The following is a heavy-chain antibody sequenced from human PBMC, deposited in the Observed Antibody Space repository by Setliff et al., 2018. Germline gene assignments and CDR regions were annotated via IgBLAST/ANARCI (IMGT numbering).Heavy chain of an antibody. CDR2: ISGSGGSK. CDR1: GFTFSSYA. Sequence: GGSLRLSCAASGFTFSSYAMSWVRQAPGKGLEWVSAISGSGGSKYDADSVKGRFTISRDNSQNTLSLQVNSLRAEDTAVYYCAKRPEHVDMYFDYWGQGALCTSPQ. V-gene: IGHV3-23*01. CDR3: AKRPEHVDMYFDY. J-gene: IGHJ4*02.